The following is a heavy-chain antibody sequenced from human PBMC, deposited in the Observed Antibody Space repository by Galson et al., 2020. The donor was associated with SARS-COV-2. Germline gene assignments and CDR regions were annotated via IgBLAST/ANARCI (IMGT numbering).Heavy chain of an antibody. CDR1: GFTFRGSW. J-gene: IGHJ4*02. CDR3: ARILPSGYYDH. V-gene: IGHV3-7*01. CDR2: INRDGTQE. D-gene: IGHD1-1*01. Sequence: GVSMKISCPASGFTFRGSWMTWVRQPPGMGLERVAYINRDGTQEDYVDSARGPFTISRDTVESSVYLEMNSLRAEDTSVYYCARILPSGYYDHWGQGTLVTVSS.